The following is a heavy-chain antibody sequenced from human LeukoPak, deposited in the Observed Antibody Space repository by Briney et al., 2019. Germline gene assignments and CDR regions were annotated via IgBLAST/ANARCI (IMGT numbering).Heavy chain of an antibody. CDR2: VHLDGRT. CDR3: ARDKNTVTTHYGMDV. Sequence: SETLSLTCDVSGGSVTSTNWWTWVRQPPGKGLEWIGEVHLDGRTNYNPSLKSRLIMSVDLPENHISLKLTSVTAADTAVYYCARDKNTVTTHYGMDVWGQGTTVTVSS. J-gene: IGHJ6*02. CDR1: GGSVTSTNW. V-gene: IGHV4-4*02. D-gene: IGHD4-17*01.